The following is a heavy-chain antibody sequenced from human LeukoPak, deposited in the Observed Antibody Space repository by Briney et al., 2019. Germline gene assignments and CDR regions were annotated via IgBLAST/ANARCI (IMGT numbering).Heavy chain of an antibody. Sequence: SETLSLTCTVSGGSISSGDYYWSWIRQHPGKGLEWIGYIYYSGSTYYNPSLKSRVTISVDTSKNQFSLKLSSVTAADTAVYYCARETRGYYVSGNYYFDYWGQGSLVTVSS. CDR3: ARETRGYYVSGNYYFDY. D-gene: IGHD3-10*01. CDR2: IYYSGST. V-gene: IGHV4-31*03. J-gene: IGHJ4*02. CDR1: GGSISSGDYY.